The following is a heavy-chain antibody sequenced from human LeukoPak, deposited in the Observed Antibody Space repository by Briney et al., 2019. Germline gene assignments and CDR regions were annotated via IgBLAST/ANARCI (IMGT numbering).Heavy chain of an antibody. CDR3: ARAPFTMVRGVITGDWFDP. V-gene: IGHV4-34*01. D-gene: IGHD3-10*01. Sequence: SKTLSLTCAVYGGSFSGYYWSWIRQPPGKGLEWIGEINHSGGTNYNPSLKSRVTISVDTSKNQFSLKLSSVTAADTAVHYCARAPFTMVRGVITGDWFDPWGQGTLVTVSS. J-gene: IGHJ5*02. CDR2: INHSGGT. CDR1: GGSFSGYY.